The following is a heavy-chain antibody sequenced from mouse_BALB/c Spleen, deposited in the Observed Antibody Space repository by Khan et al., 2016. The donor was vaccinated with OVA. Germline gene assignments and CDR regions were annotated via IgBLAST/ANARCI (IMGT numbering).Heavy chain of an antibody. CDR2: INSNGDST. V-gene: IGHV5-6-3*01. CDR3: ARMARTIN. J-gene: IGHJ2*01. CDR1: GFTFSSYG. Sequence: EVELVESGGGLVQPGGSLKLSCAASGFTFSSYGMSWVRQTPDKRLELVATINSNGDSTYYPDSVKGRFTISRDNAKNTLYLQMSSLKSEDTAMYYCARMARTINWGQGTTRTVSS.